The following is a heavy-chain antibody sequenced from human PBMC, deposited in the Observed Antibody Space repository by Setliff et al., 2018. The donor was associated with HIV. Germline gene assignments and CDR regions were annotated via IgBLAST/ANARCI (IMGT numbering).Heavy chain of an antibody. Sequence: ASVKVSCQASGYTFTTYSLHWVRQAPGHSLEWVGWINVGKGDTKYSQELQDRVTITRDTSANTAYMELSSLRSDDTAVYFCVRGALLAAFDFDYWGQGTLVTVPQ. CDR3: VRGALLAAFDFDY. CDR1: GYTFTTYS. V-gene: IGHV1-3*01. D-gene: IGHD3-10*01. J-gene: IGHJ4*01. CDR2: INVGKGDT.